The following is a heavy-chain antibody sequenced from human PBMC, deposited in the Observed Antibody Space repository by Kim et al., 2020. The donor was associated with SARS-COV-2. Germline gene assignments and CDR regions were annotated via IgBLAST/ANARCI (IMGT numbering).Heavy chain of an antibody. CDR2: INPSSNNR. V-gene: IGHV1-3*01. CDR3: ARLVDSHGYGPRDY. Sequence: ASVKVSCRASGYTFTDYAIHWVRQAPGQGLEWMAWINPSSNNRNSAEKFQGRVSTTTDTSARTVYMELSSLRSEDTAIYYCARLVDSHGYGPRDYWGQG. D-gene: IGHD3-22*01. J-gene: IGHJ4*02. CDR1: GYTFTDYA.